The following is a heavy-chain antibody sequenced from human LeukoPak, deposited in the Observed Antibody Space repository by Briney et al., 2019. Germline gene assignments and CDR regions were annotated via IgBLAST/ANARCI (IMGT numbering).Heavy chain of an antibody. CDR1: GFIFSNYV. Sequence: QPGGSLRLSCAAYGFIFSNYVMSWLRQAPGKGLEWFSGISGSGGNTYYAGCVKGRFTIPRDNSKDTVSLQMKSLRAEDTAIYYWARRNYYDRRPYYYFYYFDDWGQGTLVTVYS. V-gene: IGHV3-23*01. J-gene: IGHJ4*02. D-gene: IGHD3-22*01. CDR3: ARRNYYDRRPYYYFYYFDD. CDR2: ISGSGGNT.